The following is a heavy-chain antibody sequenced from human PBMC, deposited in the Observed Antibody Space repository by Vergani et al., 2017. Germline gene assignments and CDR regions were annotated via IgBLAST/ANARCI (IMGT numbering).Heavy chain of an antibody. CDR1: GFTFSDYY. D-gene: IGHD3-22*01. CDR3: ARALGPGYYDSSGYYYDDY. CDR2: ISSSSSYT. Sequence: QVQLVESGGGLVKPGGSLRLSCAASGFTFSDYYMSWIRQAPGKGLEWVSYISSSSSYTNYADSVKGRFTISRDNAKNSLYLQMNSLRAEETAVYYCARALGPGYYDSSGYYYDDYWGQGTLVTVSS. J-gene: IGHJ4*02. V-gene: IGHV3-11*05.